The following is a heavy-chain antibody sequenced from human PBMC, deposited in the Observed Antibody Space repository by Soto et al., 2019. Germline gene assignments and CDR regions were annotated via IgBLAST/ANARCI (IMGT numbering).Heavy chain of an antibody. D-gene: IGHD2-2*01. CDR3: ARVLVAAAIGIDY. Sequence: QLQLQESGPGLVKPSQTLSLTCTVSGGSISSGDYYWSWIRQPPGKGREWIGYIYYSGSTYYNPSLKSRVTISVDTSKNQFSLKLSSVTAADTAVYYCARVLVAAAIGIDYWGQGTLVTVSS. J-gene: IGHJ4*02. CDR1: GGSISSGDYY. CDR2: IYYSGST. V-gene: IGHV4-30-4*01.